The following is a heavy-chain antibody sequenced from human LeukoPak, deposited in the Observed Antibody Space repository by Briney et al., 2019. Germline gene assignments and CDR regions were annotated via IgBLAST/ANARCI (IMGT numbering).Heavy chain of an antibody. D-gene: IGHD3-16*01. CDR2: INPNSGGT. CDR1: GYTFTIYG. Sequence: ASVTVSYTSSGYTFTIYGISWVRQAPGQGLEWMGWINPNSGGTNYAQKFQGRVTMTSDTSISTAYMELSRLRSDDTAVYYCARVKYGWGSPGYWGQGTLVTVSS. J-gene: IGHJ4*02. V-gene: IGHV1-2*02. CDR3: ARVKYGWGSPGY.